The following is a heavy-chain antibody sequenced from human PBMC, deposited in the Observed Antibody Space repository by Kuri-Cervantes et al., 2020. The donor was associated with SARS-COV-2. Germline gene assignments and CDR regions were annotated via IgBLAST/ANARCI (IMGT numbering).Heavy chain of an antibody. Sequence: ETLSLTCAASGFIFSSHAMRWVRQAPGKGLEWVSTVSGYDGSAYYADSVKGRFTISRDNSKNTLYLQMNSLRAEDTAVYYCARDRDYIWVWGQGTMVTVSS. D-gene: IGHD4-11*01. J-gene: IGHJ3*01. CDR3: ARDRDYIWV. V-gene: IGHV3-23*01. CDR2: VSGYDGSA. CDR1: GFIFSSHA.